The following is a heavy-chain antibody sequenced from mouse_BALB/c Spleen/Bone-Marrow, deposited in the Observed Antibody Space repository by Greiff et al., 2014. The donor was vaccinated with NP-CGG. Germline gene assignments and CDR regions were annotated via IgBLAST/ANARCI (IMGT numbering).Heavy chain of an antibody. J-gene: IGHJ4*01. CDR3: ARGVVYYYAMDY. CDR2: IDSSDSYS. CDR1: GYTFTNYW. V-gene: IGHV1-69*02. Sequence: VQLQQSGAELVKPGASVKLSCKASGYTFTNYWMHWVKQRPGQGLEWIGEIDSSDSYSNYSQNFKGKATLTVDKSSSTAYMQLTSLTSEDSAVYYCARGVVYYYAMDYWGQGTSVTVSS.